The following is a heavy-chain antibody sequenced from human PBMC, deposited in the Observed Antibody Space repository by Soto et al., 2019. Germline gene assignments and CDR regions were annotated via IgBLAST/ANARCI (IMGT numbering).Heavy chain of an antibody. CDR1: GFTFSSYG. CDR3: AKDMFLNDYGDYENHYYYYYGMDG. J-gene: IGHJ6*02. D-gene: IGHD4-17*01. V-gene: IGHV3-30*18. CDR2: ISYDGSNK. Sequence: PGGSLRLSCAASGFTFSSYGMHWVRQAPGKGLEWVAVISYDGSNKYYADSVKGRFTISRDNSKNTLYLQMNSLRAEDTAVYYCAKDMFLNDYGDYENHYYYYYGMDGWGQGTTVTVAS.